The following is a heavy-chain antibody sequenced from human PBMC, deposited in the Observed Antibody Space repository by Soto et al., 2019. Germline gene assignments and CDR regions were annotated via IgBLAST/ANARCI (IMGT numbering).Heavy chain of an antibody. CDR3: VKDVEWSLDF. D-gene: IGHD3-3*01. CDR1: GFTFGSYW. CDR2: INEDGRDK. V-gene: IGHV3-7*03. J-gene: IGHJ4*02. Sequence: AGSLRLSCAASGFTFGSYWMNWVRQAPGRGMEWVAKINEDGRDKYFADSVMGRFTISRDNSRNSVFLEMSSLRAEDTAIYYCVKDVEWSLDFWGQGALVTVSS.